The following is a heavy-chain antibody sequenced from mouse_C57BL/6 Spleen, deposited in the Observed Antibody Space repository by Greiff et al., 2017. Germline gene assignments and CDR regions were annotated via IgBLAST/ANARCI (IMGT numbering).Heavy chain of an antibody. D-gene: IGHD3-3*01. Sequence: EVQLQESGGGLVKPGGSLKLSCAASGFTFSSYAMSWVRQTPEKRLEWVATISDGGSYTYYPDNVKGRFTISRDNAKNNLYLQMSHLKSEDTAMYYCARDSMAGFDYWGQGTTLTVSS. V-gene: IGHV5-4*01. CDR1: GFTFSSYA. J-gene: IGHJ2*01. CDR2: ISDGGSYT. CDR3: ARDSMAGFDY.